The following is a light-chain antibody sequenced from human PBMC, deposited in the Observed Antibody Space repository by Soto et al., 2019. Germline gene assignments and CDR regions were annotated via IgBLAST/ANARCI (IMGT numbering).Light chain of an antibody. Sequence: GDRVTIPCRASQGITNDLGWYQQKTGKAPRLLIYTASTLESGVPSRFSASGSGTEFTLTISSLQSEDFSVYYCQQYNNWPPWTFGQGTKVDIK. CDR2: TAS. V-gene: IGKV1-17*01. J-gene: IGKJ1*01. CDR1: QGITND. CDR3: QQYNNWPPWT.